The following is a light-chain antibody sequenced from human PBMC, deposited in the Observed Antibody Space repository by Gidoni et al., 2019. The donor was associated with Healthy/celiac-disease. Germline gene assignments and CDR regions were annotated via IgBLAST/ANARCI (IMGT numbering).Light chain of an antibody. J-gene: IGKJ4*01. CDR3: QQYDNLPRSA. V-gene: IGKV1-33*01. CDR1: QDISNY. CDR2: DAS. Sequence: DIQMTQSPSSLSASVGDRVTITCQASQDISNYLNWYQQKPGKAPKLLIYDASNLETGVPSMFSGSGSGTDFTFTIISLQPEDIATYYCQQYDNLPRSAFGGGTKVEIK.